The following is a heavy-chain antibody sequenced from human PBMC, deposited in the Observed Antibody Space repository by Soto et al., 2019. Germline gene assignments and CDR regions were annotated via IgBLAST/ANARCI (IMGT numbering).Heavy chain of an antibody. D-gene: IGHD6-13*01. CDR2: INHSGST. J-gene: IGHJ6*03. V-gene: IGHV4-34*01. CDR3: ARVAGAAAGTQLGDYMDV. CDR1: GGSFSGYY. Sequence: SETLSLTCAVYGGSFSGYYWSRIRQPPGKGLEWIGEINHSGSTNYNPSLKSRVTISVDTSKNQFSLKLSSVTAADTAVYYCARVAGAAAGTQLGDYMDVWGKGTTVTVSS.